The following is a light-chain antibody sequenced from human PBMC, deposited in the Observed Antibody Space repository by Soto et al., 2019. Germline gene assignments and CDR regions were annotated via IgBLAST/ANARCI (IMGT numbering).Light chain of an antibody. V-gene: IGLV1-51*01. Sequence: QSVLTQPPSVSAAPGQKVTISCSGSSSNIGNNRVSWYQQLPGTAPKLLIYDSNKRPSGIPDRFSGSRSGTSATLGITGLQTGDEADYYCGTWDSSLSAGVFGGGTKVTVL. J-gene: IGLJ2*01. CDR1: SSNIGNNR. CDR3: GTWDSSLSAGV. CDR2: DSN.